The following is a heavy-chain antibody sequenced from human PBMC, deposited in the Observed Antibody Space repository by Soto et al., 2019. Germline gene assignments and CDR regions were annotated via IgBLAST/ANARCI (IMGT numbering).Heavy chain of an antibody. Sequence: GGSLRLSCAASGFTFDDYTMHWVRHAPGKGLEWVSLISWDGGSTYYADSVKGRFTISRDNSKNSLYLQMNSLRTEDTALYYCAKGNLRIAAAARRLDAFDIWGQGTMVTVSS. D-gene: IGHD6-13*01. J-gene: IGHJ3*02. V-gene: IGHV3-43*01. CDR2: ISWDGGST. CDR1: GFTFDDYT. CDR3: AKGNLRIAAAARRLDAFDI.